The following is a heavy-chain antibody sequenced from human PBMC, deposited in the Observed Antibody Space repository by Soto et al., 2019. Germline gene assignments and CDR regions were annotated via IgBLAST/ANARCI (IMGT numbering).Heavy chain of an antibody. CDR2: IIPIPGTA. V-gene: IGHV1-69*13. J-gene: IGHJ6*02. CDR1: GGTFGSYA. CDR3: ARSQGSSTSLEIYYYYYYGIDV. Sequence: GASVKVSWKASGGTFGSYAISWVRQAPGQGLEWMGGIIPIPGTANYAQKFQGRVTIAADESTSTAYMELSSLRSEDTAVYYCARSQGSSTSLEIYYYYYYGIDVWAQGTTVTVSS. D-gene: IGHD2-2*01.